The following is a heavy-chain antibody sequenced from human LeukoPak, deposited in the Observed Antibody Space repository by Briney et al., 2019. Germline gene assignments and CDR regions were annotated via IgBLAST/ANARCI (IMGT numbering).Heavy chain of an antibody. V-gene: IGHV3-11*06. CDR1: GFTFSDYY. J-gene: IGHJ5*02. CDR2: LSTRSSYT. Sequence: GGSLRLSCAASGFTFSDYYMSWIRQAPGQGLEWVSCLSTRSSYTYYADSVKGRFTISRDNAKNSLYLQMNSLRVEDTAVYYCAGDMVGATGAFDPWGQGTLVTVSS. D-gene: IGHD1-26*01. CDR3: AGDMVGATGAFDP.